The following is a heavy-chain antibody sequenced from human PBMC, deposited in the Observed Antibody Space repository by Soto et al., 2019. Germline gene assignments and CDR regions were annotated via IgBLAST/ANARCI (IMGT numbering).Heavy chain of an antibody. CDR3: ARDPRMYCGGDCYGYFQH. J-gene: IGHJ1*01. CDR2: ISYDGSNK. CDR1: GFTFSSYA. V-gene: IGHV3-30-3*01. D-gene: IGHD2-21*02. Sequence: QVQLVESGGGVVQPGRSLRLSCAASGFTFSSYAMHWVRQAPGKGLEWVAVISYDGSNKYYADSVKGRFTISRDNSKNTLYLQMNSLRAEDTAVYYCARDPRMYCGGDCYGYFQHWGQGTLVTFSS.